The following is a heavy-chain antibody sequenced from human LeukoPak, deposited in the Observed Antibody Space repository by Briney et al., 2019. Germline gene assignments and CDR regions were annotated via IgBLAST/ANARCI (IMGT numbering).Heavy chain of an antibody. CDR1: GFTFSNYY. CDR2: ISGSNTYI. V-gene: IGHV3-21*01. J-gene: IGHJ4*02. CDR3: AKEGGVKSSGYSLLFDH. D-gene: IGHD3-22*01. Sequence: GGSLRLSCEASGFTFSNYYMNWVRQAPGKGLEWLSSISGSNTYISHADSVKGRFTIARDNVKNSLYLQMNSLKTEDTAVYYCAKEGGVKSSGYSLLFDHWGQGTLVTVSS.